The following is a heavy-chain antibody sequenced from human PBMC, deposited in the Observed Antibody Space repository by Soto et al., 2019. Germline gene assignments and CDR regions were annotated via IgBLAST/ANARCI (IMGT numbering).Heavy chain of an antibody. CDR2: ISAHTGSS. D-gene: IGHD3-22*01. J-gene: IGHJ3*01. CDR3: ARAFFYQGSDSRGYSFDAFDF. Sequence: QVQLVQSGAEVKKPGASVKVSCKASGYTFTSSGMSWVRQAPGQGLEWMGWISAHTGSSEYAQGFQGRVTMTTDRSTSTAYMELRSLRSDDTAVYYCARAFFYQGSDSRGYSFDAFDFWGPGTLVTVSS. V-gene: IGHV1-18*01. CDR1: GYTFTSSG.